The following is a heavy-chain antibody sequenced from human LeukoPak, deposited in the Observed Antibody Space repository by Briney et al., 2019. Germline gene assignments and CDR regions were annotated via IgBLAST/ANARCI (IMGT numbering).Heavy chain of an antibody. CDR1: GFTFSSYS. Sequence: PGGSLRLSCAASGFTFSSYSMNWVRQAPGKGLEWVSSISSSSSYIYYADSVKGRFTISGDNAKNSLYLQMNSLRAEDTAVYYCARGSYGDGAFDIWGQGTMVTVSS. CDR2: ISSSSSYI. V-gene: IGHV3-21*01. D-gene: IGHD4-17*01. CDR3: ARGSYGDGAFDI. J-gene: IGHJ3*02.